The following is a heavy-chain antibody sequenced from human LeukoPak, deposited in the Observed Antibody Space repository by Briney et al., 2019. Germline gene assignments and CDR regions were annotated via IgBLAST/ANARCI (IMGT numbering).Heavy chain of an antibody. CDR3: ARAAGSYQNFFFDY. CDR1: GYSISSGYY. J-gene: IGHJ4*02. CDR2: ISHSGSI. V-gene: IGHV4-38-2*02. Sequence: PSETLSLTCTVSGYSISSGYYWGWIRQPPGKGLEWIGSISHSGSISYNPSLKSRVTISIDTSENQFSLKVSSVTAADTAVYYCARAAGSYQNFFFDYWGQGTLVTVSS. D-gene: IGHD3-16*02.